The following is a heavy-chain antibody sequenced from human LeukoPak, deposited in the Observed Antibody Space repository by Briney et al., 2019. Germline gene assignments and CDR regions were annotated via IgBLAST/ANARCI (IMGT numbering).Heavy chain of an antibody. CDR3: AGSVVVVAATVSFDY. CDR2: ISSSSSYI. J-gene: IGHJ4*02. V-gene: IGHV3-21*01. Sequence: GGSLRLSCAASGFTFSSYSMNWVRQAPGKGLEWVSSISSSSSYIYYADSVKGRFTISRDNAKNSLYLQMNSLRAEDTAVYYCAGSVVVVAATVSFDYWGQGTLVTVSS. CDR1: GFTFSSYS. D-gene: IGHD2-15*01.